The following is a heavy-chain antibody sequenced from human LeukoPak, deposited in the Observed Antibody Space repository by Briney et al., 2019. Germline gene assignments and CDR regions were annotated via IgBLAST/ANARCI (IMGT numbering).Heavy chain of an antibody. D-gene: IGHD2/OR15-2a*01. CDR2: INHSGST. Sequence: SETLSLTCTVYGGSCSGFWSWIRQPPGKGLEWIGDINHSGSTNYNPSLMSRVTISVDTSNKQFSLKLRSVTAADTAVYYCARVCSAVTTFCGIPLLWGQGTLVTVSS. CDR3: ARVCSAVTTFCGIPLL. CDR1: GGSCSGF. J-gene: IGHJ4*02. V-gene: IGHV4-34*01.